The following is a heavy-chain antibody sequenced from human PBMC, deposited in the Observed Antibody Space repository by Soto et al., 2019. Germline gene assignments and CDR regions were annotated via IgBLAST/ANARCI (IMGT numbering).Heavy chain of an antibody. Sequence: PGVSLRLSCAASGFTFSSYWMHWVRQAPGKGLVWVSRINSDGSSTSYADSVKGRFTISRDNAKNTLYLQMNSLRAEDTAVYYCARSYYDSSSLRPWGQGTLVTVSS. CDR1: GFTFSSYW. V-gene: IGHV3-74*01. D-gene: IGHD3-22*01. CDR3: ARSYYDSSSLRP. CDR2: INSDGSST. J-gene: IGHJ5*02.